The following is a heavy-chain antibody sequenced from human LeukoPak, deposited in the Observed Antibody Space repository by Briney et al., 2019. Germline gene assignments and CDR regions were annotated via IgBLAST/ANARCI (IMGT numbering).Heavy chain of an antibody. Sequence: GGSLRLSCAASGFTFSSYSMNWVRQAPGKGLEWVSSISSSSSYIYYADSVKGRFTISRDNAKNSLYLQMNGLTTEDTAVYYCAREKSGSQGAVDYWGQGTLVTVSS. V-gene: IGHV3-21*04. J-gene: IGHJ4*02. CDR3: AREKSGSQGAVDY. CDR1: GFTFSSYS. D-gene: IGHD1-26*01. CDR2: ISSSSSYI.